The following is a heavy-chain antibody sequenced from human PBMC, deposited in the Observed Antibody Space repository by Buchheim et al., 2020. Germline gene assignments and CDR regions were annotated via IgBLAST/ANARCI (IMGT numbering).Heavy chain of an antibody. V-gene: IGHV3-7*01. D-gene: IGHD5-24*01. CDR2: IKQDGSEK. CDR3: ARDLDGPNWFDP. Sequence: EVQLLESGGGLVQPGGSLRLSCAASGFTFSSYAMSWVRQAPGKGLEWVANIKQDGSEKYYVDSVKGRFTISRDNAKNSLYLQMNSLRAEDTAVYYCARDLDGPNWFDPWGQGTL. CDR1: GFTFSSYA. J-gene: IGHJ5*02.